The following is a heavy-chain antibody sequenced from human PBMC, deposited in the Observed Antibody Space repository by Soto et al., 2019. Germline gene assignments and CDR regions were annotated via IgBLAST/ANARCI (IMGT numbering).Heavy chain of an antibody. V-gene: IGHV2-5*02. CDR2: IYWDDDK. CDR1: GFSLSTTGVG. Sequence: QITLKESGPTLVKPTQTLTLTCTFSGFSLSTTGVGVGWIRQPPGKALEWLALIYWDDDKRYNPSLNSRLTITKDTSKNQGVLAMTNMAPVDTATFYCVQSRCGGDCLQSYSSHSYYGLDVWGQGTTVTVSS. J-gene: IGHJ6*02. CDR3: VQSRCGGDCLQSYSSHSYYGLDV. D-gene: IGHD2-21*02.